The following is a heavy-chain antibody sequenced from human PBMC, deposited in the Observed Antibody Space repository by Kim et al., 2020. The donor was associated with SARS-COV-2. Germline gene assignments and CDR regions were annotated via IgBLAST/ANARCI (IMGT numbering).Heavy chain of an antibody. CDR1: GNHFSAYY. J-gene: IGHJ5*02. Sequence: ASVKVSCKPSGNHFSAYYIHWVRQAPGQGLEWMGWINQNSGATNAAQEFQGRVAMTRDTSISEVYLELRRLTSDDTAVYFCAGSGSYFSWFDAWGQGTLV. V-gene: IGHV1-2*02. CDR3: AGSGSYFSWFDA. CDR2: INQNSGAT. D-gene: IGHD1-26*01.